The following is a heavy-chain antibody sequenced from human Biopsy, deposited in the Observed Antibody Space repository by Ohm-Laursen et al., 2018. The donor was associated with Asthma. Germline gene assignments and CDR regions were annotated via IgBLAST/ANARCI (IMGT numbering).Heavy chain of an antibody. CDR1: GFTFSSYG. Sequence: LRLSCTASGFTFSSYGMSWVRQAPGKGLGWVAVISYDGSNKYYADSVKGRFTISRDNSKNTLYLQMNSLRAEDTAVYYCAKDTEGRYDFWSGLSYNYYGMDVWGQGTTVTVSS. CDR2: ISYDGSNK. J-gene: IGHJ6*02. D-gene: IGHD3-3*01. CDR3: AKDTEGRYDFWSGLSYNYYGMDV. V-gene: IGHV3-30*18.